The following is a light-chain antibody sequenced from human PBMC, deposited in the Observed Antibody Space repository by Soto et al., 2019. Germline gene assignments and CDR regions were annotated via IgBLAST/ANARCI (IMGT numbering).Light chain of an antibody. V-gene: IGLV2-14*01. CDR1: SSDVGGYNS. Sequence: QSALTQPASVSGSPGQSITISCTGTSSDVGGYNSVSWYQQHPGKAPKLIMYEVSRRPSGVSNRFSASKSGNTASLTISGLQAEDEADFYCSSYARSNTVVFGGGTKLTVL. CDR3: SSYARSNTVV. CDR2: EVS. J-gene: IGLJ3*02.